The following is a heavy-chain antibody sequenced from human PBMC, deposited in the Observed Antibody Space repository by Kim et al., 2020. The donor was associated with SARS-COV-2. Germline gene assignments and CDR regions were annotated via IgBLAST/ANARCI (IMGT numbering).Heavy chain of an antibody. V-gene: IGHV3-23*01. CDR2: ISGSGGST. CDR1: GFTFSSCA. Sequence: GGSLRLSCAASGFTFSSCAMSWVRQAPGKGLEWVSAISGSGGSTYYADSVKGRFTISRDKSKNTLYLQMNSLGGEDTAVYYCAKDSDVVAATPVFDYWGQGTLVTVSS. CDR3: AKDSDVVAATPVFDY. J-gene: IGHJ4*02. D-gene: IGHD2-15*01.